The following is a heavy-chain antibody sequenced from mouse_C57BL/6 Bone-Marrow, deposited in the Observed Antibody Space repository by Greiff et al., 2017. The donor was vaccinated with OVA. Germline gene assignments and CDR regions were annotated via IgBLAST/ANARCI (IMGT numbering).Heavy chain of an antibody. J-gene: IGHJ2*01. Sequence: EVMLVESGGGLVKPGGSLKLSCAASGFTFSSYTMSWVRQTPEKRLEWVATISGGGGNTYYPDSVKGRFTISRDNAKNTLYLQMSSLRSEDTALYYCASSYYSNYYCDYWGQGTTLTVSS. CDR2: ISGGGGNT. V-gene: IGHV5-9*01. CDR1: GFTFSSYT. CDR3: ASSYYSNYYCDY. D-gene: IGHD2-5*01.